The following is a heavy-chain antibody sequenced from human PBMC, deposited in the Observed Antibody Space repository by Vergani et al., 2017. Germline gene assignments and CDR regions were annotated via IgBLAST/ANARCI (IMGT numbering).Heavy chain of an antibody. Sequence: QVQLQESGPGLVKPSQTLSLTCTVSGRSISSGGYYWSWVRQHPGKGLEWVGYIYYSGSTYYNPSLNSRVTISVDTSKNQFSLKLSSVTAADTAVYYCARDLRTWGYMDVWGKGTTVTVSS. CDR2: IYYSGST. D-gene: IGHD3-16*01. CDR3: ARDLRTWGYMDV. V-gene: IGHV4-31*03. CDR1: GRSISSGGYY. J-gene: IGHJ6*03.